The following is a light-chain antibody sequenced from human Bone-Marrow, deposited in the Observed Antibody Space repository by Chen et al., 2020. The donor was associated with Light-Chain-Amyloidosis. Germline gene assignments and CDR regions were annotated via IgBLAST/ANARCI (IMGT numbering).Light chain of an antibody. CDR1: NIGSTS. V-gene: IGLV3-21*02. J-gene: IGLJ3*02. Sequence: SYVLTQPSSVSVAPGQTATIACGGNNIGSTSVHWYQQTPGQAPLLVVYDDSDRPSGIPERCSGSNSGNTATLTISRVEAGDVADYYCQVWDRSSDRPVFGGGTKLTVL. CDR2: DDS. CDR3: QVWDRSSDRPV.